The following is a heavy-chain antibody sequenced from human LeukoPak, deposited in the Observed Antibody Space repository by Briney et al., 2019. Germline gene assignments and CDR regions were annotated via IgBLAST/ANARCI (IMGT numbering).Heavy chain of an antibody. CDR1: GFTFSGYA. CDR3: ARDYCSGGSCYWFDP. Sequence: GRSLRLSCAASGFTFSGYAMHWVRQAPGKGLEWVAVISYDGSNKYYADSVKGRFTISRDNSKNTLYLQMNSLRAEDTAVYYCARDYCSGGSCYWFDPWGQGTLVTVSS. D-gene: IGHD2-15*01. V-gene: IGHV3-30*04. J-gene: IGHJ5*02. CDR2: ISYDGSNK.